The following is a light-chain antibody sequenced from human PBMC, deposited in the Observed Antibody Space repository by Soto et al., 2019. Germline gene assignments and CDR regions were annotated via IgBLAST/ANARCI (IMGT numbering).Light chain of an antibody. V-gene: IGKV3-20*01. Sequence: EIGMTESPSTLSVSTGERATLSCRASQSVISNLAWYQQKPGQAPRLLIYDASNRATGIPDRFSGSGSGTDFTLTISRLEPEDFAVYYCQQFGSPPRTFGQGTKVDI. J-gene: IGKJ1*01. CDR3: QQFGSPPRT. CDR1: QSVISN. CDR2: DAS.